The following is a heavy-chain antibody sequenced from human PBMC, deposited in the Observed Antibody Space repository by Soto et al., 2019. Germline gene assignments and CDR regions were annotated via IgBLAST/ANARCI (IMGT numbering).Heavy chain of an antibody. CDR2: MNTNSGNT. J-gene: IGHJ4*02. V-gene: IGHV1-8*01. CDR1: GYTFTSYD. D-gene: IGHD3-10*01. Sequence: ASVKVSCKASGYTFTSYDINWVRQATGQGLEWMGWMNTNSGNTGYAQKFQGRVTMTRNSSISTAYMELSSLRSEDTAVYYCARGSYYDYGSGSVPDYCFDYWGQGTLVTVSS. CDR3: ARGSYYDYGSGSVPDYCFDY.